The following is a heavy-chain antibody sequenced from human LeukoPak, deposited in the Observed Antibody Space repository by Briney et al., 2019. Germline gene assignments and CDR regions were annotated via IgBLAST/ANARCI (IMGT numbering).Heavy chain of an antibody. CDR3: AKDIRSGWYTFAY. V-gene: IGHV3-9*01. CDR2: ISWNSGSI. Sequence: GGSLRLSCAASGFTLDEYAMHWVRQAPGKGLEWVSGISWNSGSIGYADSVKGRFTISRDNATNSLYLQTNSLRAEDTALYYCAKDIRSGWYTFAYWGEGTLVTVSS. J-gene: IGHJ4*02. D-gene: IGHD6-19*01. CDR1: GFTLDEYA.